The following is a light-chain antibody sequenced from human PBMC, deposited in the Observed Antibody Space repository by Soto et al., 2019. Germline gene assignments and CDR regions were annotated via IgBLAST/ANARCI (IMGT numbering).Light chain of an antibody. Sequence: QSVLTQPPSASGTPGQRVTISCSGSSSNIGSNYVNWYQQLPGTAPKLLIYSNNQRPSGVPDRFSGSKSGTSGSLAISGLQSEDEADYYCAAWDVSLNGFWVFGGGTKLTVL. CDR1: SSNIGSNY. V-gene: IGLV1-44*01. J-gene: IGLJ3*02. CDR2: SNN. CDR3: AAWDVSLNGFWV.